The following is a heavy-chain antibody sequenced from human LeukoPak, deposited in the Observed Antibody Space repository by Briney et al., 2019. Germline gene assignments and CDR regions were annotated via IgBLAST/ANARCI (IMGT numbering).Heavy chain of an antibody. V-gene: IGHV3-23*01. J-gene: IGHJ4*02. D-gene: IGHD2-2*01. CDR3: AKGRYKLLRFDY. CDR2: ISGSGGRT. Sequence: GGSLRLSCAASGFTFSNYTMSWVRQAPGNGLEWVSGISGSGGRTYYADSVKGRFTISRDNFKNTLYLQMNSLRAEDAAVYYCAKGRYKLLRFDYWGQGSLVTVSS. CDR1: GFTFSNYT.